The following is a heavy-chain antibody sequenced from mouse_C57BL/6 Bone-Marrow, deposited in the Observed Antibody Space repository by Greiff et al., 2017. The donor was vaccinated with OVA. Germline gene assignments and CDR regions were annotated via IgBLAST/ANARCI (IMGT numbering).Heavy chain of an antibody. CDR3: ARNTTVVEGWYFDV. CDR1: GYTFTSYW. J-gene: IGHJ1*03. Sequence: QVQLKQPGAELVRPGSSVKLSCKASGYTFTSYWMHWVKQRPIQGLEWIGNIDPSDSETHYNQKFKDKATLTVDKSSSTAYMQLSSLTSEDSAVYYCARNTTVVEGWYFDVWGTGTTVTVSS. CDR2: IDPSDSET. D-gene: IGHD1-1*01. V-gene: IGHV1-52*01.